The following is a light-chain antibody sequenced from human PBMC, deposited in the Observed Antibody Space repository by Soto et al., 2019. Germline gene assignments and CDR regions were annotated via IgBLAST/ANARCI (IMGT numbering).Light chain of an antibody. Sequence: ETVRTPIPLSLSVTPGEPATLSCRASPTARSYLAWYQQKPGQAPRLLIYDVSNRATGIPGRFSASGSGTDFTLTITPLEPEDFAVYFCQQYANSPITFGQGTRLEI. J-gene: IGKJ5*01. CDR2: DVS. CDR1: PTARSY. V-gene: IGKV3-11*01. CDR3: QQYANSPIT.